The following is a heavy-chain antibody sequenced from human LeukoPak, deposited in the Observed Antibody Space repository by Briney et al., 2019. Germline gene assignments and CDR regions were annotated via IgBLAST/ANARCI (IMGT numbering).Heavy chain of an antibody. J-gene: IGHJ6*03. CDR2: INHGGVT. Sequence: PSETLSLTCGASGGSFSGHYWTWLRQTPGKGLEWMGEINHGGVTNYNPSLKSRVSISIDTSTNEISLNMSSVTAADTGIYYCARGRNWQTFYHYYMDVWGKGATVTVS. CDR1: GGSFSGHY. D-gene: IGHD1-14*01. V-gene: IGHV4-34*01. CDR3: ARGRNWQTFYHYYMDV.